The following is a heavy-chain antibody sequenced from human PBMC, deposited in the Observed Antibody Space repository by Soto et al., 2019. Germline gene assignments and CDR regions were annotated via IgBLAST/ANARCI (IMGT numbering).Heavy chain of an antibody. CDR1: GGSISSYY. CDR2: IYYSGST. V-gene: IGHV4-59*01. Sequence: SETLSLTCTVSGGSISSYYWSWIRQPPGKGLEWIGYIYYSGSTNYNPSLKSRVTISVDTSKNQFSLKLSSVTAADTAVYYCARRGLAAAGPDAFDIWGQGTMVTGSS. CDR3: ARRGLAAAGPDAFDI. J-gene: IGHJ3*02. D-gene: IGHD6-13*01.